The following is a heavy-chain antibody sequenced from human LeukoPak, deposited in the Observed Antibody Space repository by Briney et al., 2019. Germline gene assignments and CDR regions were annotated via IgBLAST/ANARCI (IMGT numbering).Heavy chain of an antibody. D-gene: IGHD4-17*01. CDR1: GFTFSSYG. CDR2: FSSSGVST. Sequence: PGVSLTLFCAASGFTFSSYGMSWVPQAPGGGLEWVSSFSSSGVSTYYTDSVKGRYTISRDNSENTLYLQMNSLRAEDTAIYYCAPTSTLTTGRWFDPWGQGTLVTVSS. V-gene: IGHV3-23*01. J-gene: IGHJ5*02. CDR3: APTSTLTTGRWFDP.